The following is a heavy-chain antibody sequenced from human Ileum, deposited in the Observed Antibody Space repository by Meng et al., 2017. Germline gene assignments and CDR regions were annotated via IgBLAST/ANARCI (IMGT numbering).Heavy chain of an antibody. CDR3: AGERWEKSYAW. D-gene: IGHD1-26*01. J-gene: IGHJ4*02. V-gene: IGHV3-74*01. CDR2: INMDSSRT. Sequence: GESGGGLGQPGGSLRLSCAASGFTFSSYAMTWVRRAPGRGLEWVSRINMDSSRTVYAESVKGRFTISRDNAKNMVYLQMNGLRAEDTAVYYCAGERWEKSYAWWGQGTLVTVSS. CDR1: GFTFSSYA.